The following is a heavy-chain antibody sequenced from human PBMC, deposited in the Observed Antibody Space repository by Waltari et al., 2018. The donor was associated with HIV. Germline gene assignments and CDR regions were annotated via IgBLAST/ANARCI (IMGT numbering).Heavy chain of an antibody. CDR1: GYTFTSYG. CDR3: ARETPPSGIAAAGDYYYGMDV. J-gene: IGHJ6*02. D-gene: IGHD6-13*01. CDR2: ISAYNGNT. V-gene: IGHV1-18*01. Sequence: QVQLVQSGAEVKKPGASLKVSCKASGYTFTSYGISWVRQAPGQGLEWRGWISAYNGNTNQAQKLQGRVTMTTDTATSTAYMELRSLRSDDTAVYYCARETPPSGIAAAGDYYYGMDVWGQGTTVTVSS.